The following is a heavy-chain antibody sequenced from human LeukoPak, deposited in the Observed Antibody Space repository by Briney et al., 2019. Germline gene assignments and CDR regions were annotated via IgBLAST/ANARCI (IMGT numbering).Heavy chain of an antibody. CDR2: ISYDGSSK. J-gene: IGHJ6*03. CDR1: GFTFSSYA. V-gene: IGHV3-30*01. CDR3: SRDGFSSSRAPFYYMDV. Sequence: GGSLRLSCAASGFTFSSYAMHWVRKPPGKGLERVAIISYDGSSKYYSDSLNDRFTIFRDDSNNTLYLQMNSLVTDDTAVYYYSRDGFSSSRAPFYYMDVWGKGTNVTVSS. D-gene: IGHD2-15*01.